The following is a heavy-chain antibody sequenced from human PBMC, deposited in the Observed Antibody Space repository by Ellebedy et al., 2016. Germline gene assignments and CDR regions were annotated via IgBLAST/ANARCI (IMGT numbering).Heavy chain of an antibody. J-gene: IGHJ4*02. V-gene: IGHV3-23*01. D-gene: IGHD3-3*01. CDR1: GFTFSSYA. Sequence: GGSLRLSXAASGFTFSSYAMSWVRQAPGKGLEWVSAISGSGGSTYYADSVKGRFTISRDNAKNSLYLQMNSLRAEDTALYYCAKGFLEWSFLGHFDYWGQGTLVTVSS. CDR3: AKGFLEWSFLGHFDY. CDR2: ISGSGGST.